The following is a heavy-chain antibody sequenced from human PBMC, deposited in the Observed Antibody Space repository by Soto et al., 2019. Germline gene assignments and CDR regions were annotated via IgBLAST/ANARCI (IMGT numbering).Heavy chain of an antibody. D-gene: IGHD4-4*01. CDR2: FAPEHGET. CDR3: ATXXXXSNQRIYYYYGMDV. Sequence: QVQLVQSGAEVKKPGASVKVSCKVSGNTVTELSIHWVRQAPGKGLEWMGGFAPEHGETISAQKFQGRVTMTEDTSTDTAYMELSSLRSEDTAVYYCATXXXXSNQRIYYYYGMDVWGQGTTVTVSS. CDR1: GNTVTELS. J-gene: IGHJ6*02. V-gene: IGHV1-24*01.